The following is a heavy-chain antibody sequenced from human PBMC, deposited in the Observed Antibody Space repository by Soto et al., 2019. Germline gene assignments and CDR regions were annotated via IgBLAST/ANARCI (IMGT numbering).Heavy chain of an antibody. CDR3: AKGRSYYYYYGVDV. J-gene: IGHJ6*02. V-gene: IGHV3-23*01. Sequence: GGSLRLSCAASGFTFSSCAMGCVRQARGKGLEWVSDIIDSGGSTYYADSVKGRFTISRDNSKSTLYLQMNSLRAEDTALYYCAKGRSYYYYYGVDVWGQGTTVTVS. CDR1: GFTFSSCA. CDR2: IIDSGGST.